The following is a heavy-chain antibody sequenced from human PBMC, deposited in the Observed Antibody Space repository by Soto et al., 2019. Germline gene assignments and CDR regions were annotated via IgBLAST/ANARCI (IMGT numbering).Heavy chain of an antibody. CDR3: ARDSLIVVVVAARRYFDY. CDR2: ISAYNGNT. J-gene: IGHJ4*02. V-gene: IGHV1-18*01. D-gene: IGHD2-15*01. CDR1: GYTFTSYG. Sequence: QVQLVQSGAEVKKPGASVKVSCKASGYTFTSYGISWVRQAPGQGLEWMGWISAYNGNTNYAQKLQGRVTMTTDTTTSTAYMELRSLSSDDTAVYYCARDSLIVVVVAARRYFDYWGQGTLVTVSS.